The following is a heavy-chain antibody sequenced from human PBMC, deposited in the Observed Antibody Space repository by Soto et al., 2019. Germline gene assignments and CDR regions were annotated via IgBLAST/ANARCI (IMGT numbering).Heavy chain of an antibody. Sequence: SETLSLTCIVSGDSINSTSYYWGWIRQPPGQGLEWIASIYFSGSTYNNPSLKSRLTVSVDTSKSQFSLKLSSVTAADTALYYCARKPIVAGGTFVDYWGQGSMVTVSS. CDR2: IYFSGST. CDR1: GDSINSTSYY. V-gene: IGHV4-39*01. CDR3: ARKPIVAGGTFVDY. J-gene: IGHJ4*02. D-gene: IGHD6-13*01.